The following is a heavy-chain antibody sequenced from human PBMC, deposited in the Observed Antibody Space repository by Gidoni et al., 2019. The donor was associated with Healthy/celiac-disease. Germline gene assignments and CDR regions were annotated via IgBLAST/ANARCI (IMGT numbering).Heavy chain of an antibody. D-gene: IGHD2-8*01. CDR2: ISYDGSNK. Sequence: QVQLVESGGGVVQPGRSLRLSCAASGFTFSSYGMHWVRQAPGKGLEWVAVISYDGSNKYYADSVKGRFTISRDNSKNTLYLQMNSLRAEDTAVYYCANFNIVLLGYYMDVWGKGTTVTVSS. J-gene: IGHJ6*03. V-gene: IGHV3-30*18. CDR3: ANFNIVLLGYYMDV. CDR1: GFTFSSYG.